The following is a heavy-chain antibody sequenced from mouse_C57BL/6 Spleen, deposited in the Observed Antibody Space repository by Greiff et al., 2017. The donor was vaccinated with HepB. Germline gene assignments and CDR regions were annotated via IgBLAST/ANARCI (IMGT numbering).Heavy chain of an antibody. J-gene: IGHJ2*01. Sequence: EVQLQESGPGLVKPSQSLSLTCSVTGYSITSGYYWNWIRQFPGNKLEWMGYISYDGSNNYNPSLKNRISITRDTSKNQFFLKLNSVTTEDTATYYCARGGYFDDWGQGTTLTVSS. CDR2: ISYDGSN. V-gene: IGHV3-6*01. CDR1: GYSITSGYY. CDR3: ARGGYFDD.